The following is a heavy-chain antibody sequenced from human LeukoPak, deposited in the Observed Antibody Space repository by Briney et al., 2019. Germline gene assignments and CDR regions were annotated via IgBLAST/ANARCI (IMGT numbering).Heavy chain of an antibody. CDR1: GGSFSGYY. Sequence: SETLSLTCAVYGGSFSGYYWSWIRQPPGKGLEWIGEINHSGSTSYNPSLKSRVTISVDTSKNQFSLKLSSVTAADTAVYYCARGHRDYDILTGYYYNYWGQGTLVTVSS. D-gene: IGHD3-9*01. CDR3: ARGHRDYDILTGYYYNY. CDR2: INHSGST. J-gene: IGHJ4*02. V-gene: IGHV4-34*01.